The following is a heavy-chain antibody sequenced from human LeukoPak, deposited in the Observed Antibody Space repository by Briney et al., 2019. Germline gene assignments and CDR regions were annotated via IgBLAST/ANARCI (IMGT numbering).Heavy chain of an antibody. CDR2: ISGSGGST. D-gene: IGHD2-8*01. J-gene: IGHJ4*02. Sequence: PGGSLRLSCAASGFTFSSYAMSWVRQAPGKGLEWVSAISGSGGSTYYADSVKGRFTISRDNSKNTLYLQMNSLRAEDTAVYYCAKDRGGGILMVYALRYYSDYWGQGTLVTVSS. CDR3: AKDRGGGILMVYALRYYSDY. CDR1: GFTFSSYA. V-gene: IGHV3-23*01.